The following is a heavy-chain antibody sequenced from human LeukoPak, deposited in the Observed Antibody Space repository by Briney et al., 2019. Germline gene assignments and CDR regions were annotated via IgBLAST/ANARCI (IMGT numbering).Heavy chain of an antibody. CDR2: IYYSGST. Sequence: KPSETLSLTRTVSGDSIRSYYWSWLRQPPGKGLEWIGYIYYSGSTNYNPSLKSRVTISIDTSKKQFSLRLSSVTAADTAVYFCAYSGSYGEAFNFWGQGTVVTVSS. CDR3: AYSGSYGEAFNF. CDR1: GDSIRSYY. J-gene: IGHJ3*01. V-gene: IGHV4-59*01. D-gene: IGHD1-26*01.